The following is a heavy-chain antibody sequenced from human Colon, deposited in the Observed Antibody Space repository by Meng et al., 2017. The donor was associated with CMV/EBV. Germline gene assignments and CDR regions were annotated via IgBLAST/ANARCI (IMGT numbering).Heavy chain of an antibody. CDR3: ARQVSSSSTYVS. CDR2: LYSGGIT. D-gene: IGHD2-2*01. V-gene: IGHV3-66*04. CDR1: GFTVSNSY. Sequence: EVRRGESGGGLVQPGESLSLSCAASGFTVSNSYMSWVRQAPGKGLEWVSALYSGGITYYADSVKGRFAISADNSKNTLYLQMDGLRAEDTAVYYCARQVSSSSTYVSWGQGTLVTVSS. J-gene: IGHJ5*02.